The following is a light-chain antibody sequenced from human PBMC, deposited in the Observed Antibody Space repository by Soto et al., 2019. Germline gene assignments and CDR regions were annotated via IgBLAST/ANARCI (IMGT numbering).Light chain of an antibody. J-gene: IGLJ3*02. CDR2: EVN. CDR3: SSYAGSNNPVV. CDR1: SSDVGGYNY. V-gene: IGLV2-8*01. Sequence: QSVLTQPPSASGSPGQSVTISCTGTSSDVGGYNYVSWYQQLPGKAPKLMIYEVNKRPSGVPDRFSGSKSGNAASLTVSGLQADDEADYYCSSYAGSNNPVVFGGGTKLTVL.